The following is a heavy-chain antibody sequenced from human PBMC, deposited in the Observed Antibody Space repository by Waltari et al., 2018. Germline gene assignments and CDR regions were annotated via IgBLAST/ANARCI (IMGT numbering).Heavy chain of an antibody. Sequence: QVQLVQSGAEVKKPGASVKVSCKASGYTFTSYDINWVRQATGQGLEWMGGIIPILGIANYAQKFQGRVTITADKSTSTAYMELSSLRSEDTAVYYCAGEMTTKFYWGQGTLVTVSS. D-gene: IGHD4-17*01. V-gene: IGHV1-69*10. CDR1: GYTFTSYD. J-gene: IGHJ4*02. CDR3: AGEMTTKFY. CDR2: IIPILGIA.